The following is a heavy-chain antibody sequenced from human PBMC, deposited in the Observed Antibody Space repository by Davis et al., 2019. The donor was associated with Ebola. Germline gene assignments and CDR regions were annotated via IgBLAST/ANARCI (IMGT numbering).Heavy chain of an antibody. J-gene: IGHJ5*02. V-gene: IGHV3-23*01. CDR3: ARGPRDIVVVVAAMPFDP. CDR1: GFTFSSYA. D-gene: IGHD2-15*01. Sequence: PGGSLRLSCAASGFTFSSYAMSWVRQAPGKGLEWVSAISGSGGSTYYADSVKGRFTISRDNAKNSLYLQMNSLRDEDTAVYYCARGPRDIVVVVAAMPFDPWGQGTLVTVSS. CDR2: ISGSGGST.